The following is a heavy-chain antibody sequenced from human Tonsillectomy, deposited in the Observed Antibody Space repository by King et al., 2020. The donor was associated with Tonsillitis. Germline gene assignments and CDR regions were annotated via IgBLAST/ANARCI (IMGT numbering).Heavy chain of an antibody. CDR3: AKGRYGSGGNFDY. D-gene: IGHD3-10*01. J-gene: IGHJ4*02. CDR1: GFTFDDYA. V-gene: IGHV3-9*01. Sequence: VQLVESGGGLVQPGRSLRLSCAASGFTFDDYALHWVRQAPGEGLEWVSGISWNSGSIGYADSVKGRFTISRDNAKNSLYLQMNSLRVEDTALYYCAKGRYGSGGNFDYWGQGTLVTVSS. CDR2: ISWNSGSI.